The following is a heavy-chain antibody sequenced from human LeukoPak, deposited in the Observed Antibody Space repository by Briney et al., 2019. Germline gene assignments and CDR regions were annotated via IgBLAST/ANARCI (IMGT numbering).Heavy chain of an antibody. D-gene: IGHD2/OR15-2a*01. CDR1: GGTFRTHA. J-gene: IGHJ5*02. V-gene: IGHV1-69*05. CDR2: IIPMIGKP. CDR3: ARDGCSTTFCNTNWFDP. Sequence: SVKASCKVLGGTFRTHAISWVRQAPGQGFEWVGGIIPMIGKPHYAQQLQGRITITTDESTSTVHMELSSLRSEDTAVYFCARDGCSTTFCNTNWFDPWGQGTLVPVSS.